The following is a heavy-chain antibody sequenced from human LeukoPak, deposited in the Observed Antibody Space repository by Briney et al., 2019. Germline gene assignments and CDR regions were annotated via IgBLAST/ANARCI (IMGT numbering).Heavy chain of an antibody. D-gene: IGHD2-15*01. CDR1: GGSISSSSYY. CDR2: IYYSGST. J-gene: IGHJ4*02. CDR3: ARGGYCYGDSCYTPGILGLDY. Sequence: PSETLSLTCTVSGGSISSSSYYWGWIRQPPGKGLEWIGSIYYSGSTYYNPSLKSRVTISVDTSKNQFSLKLSSVTAADTAVYYCARGGYCYGDSCYTPGILGLDYWGQGTLVTVSS. V-gene: IGHV4-39*07.